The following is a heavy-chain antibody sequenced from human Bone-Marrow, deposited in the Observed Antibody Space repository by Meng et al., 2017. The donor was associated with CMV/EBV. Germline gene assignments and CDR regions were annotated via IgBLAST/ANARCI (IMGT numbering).Heavy chain of an antibody. J-gene: IGHJ6*02. CDR1: GYTFTGYS. CDR3: ARDRGSGYAGYYYYYGMDV. Sequence: ASVKVSCKASGYTFTGYSMNWVRQAPGQGLEWMGWINPNSGGTNYAQKFQGRVTMTRDTSISTAYMELSRLRSDDTAVYYCARDRGSGYAGYYYYYGMDVWGQGTTVTVSS. V-gene: IGHV1-2*02. CDR2: INPNSGGT. D-gene: IGHD5-12*01.